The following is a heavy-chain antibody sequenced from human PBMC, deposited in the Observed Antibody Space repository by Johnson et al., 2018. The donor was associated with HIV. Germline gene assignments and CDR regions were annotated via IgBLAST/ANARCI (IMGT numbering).Heavy chain of an antibody. V-gene: IGHV3-23*04. CDR3: AGGGCGELLQDDAFDI. CDR1: GFPFSSYA. D-gene: IGHD3-10*01. CDR2: ISGSGGST. J-gene: IGHJ3*02. Sequence: VQLVESGGGLVQPGGSLRLSCAASGFPFSSYAMSWVRQAPGKGLEWVSAISGSGGSTYYADSVKGRFTISRDNSKNTLYLQLNSLRAEDTAVYYWAGGGCGELLQDDAFDIWGQGTMVTVSS.